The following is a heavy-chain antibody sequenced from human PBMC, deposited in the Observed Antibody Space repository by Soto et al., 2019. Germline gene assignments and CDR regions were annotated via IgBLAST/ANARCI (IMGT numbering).Heavy chain of an antibody. CDR3: ARAYSDAFDI. Sequence: PGGSLRLSCAASGFTFRDYYMTWIRQALGKGLEWVSYISSSGTGIYYADSVKGRFTISRDNAKNSLYLQMSSLRAEDTAVYYCARAYSDAFDIWGQGTTVTV. D-gene: IGHD2-15*01. J-gene: IGHJ3*02. V-gene: IGHV3-11*01. CDR1: GFTFRDYY. CDR2: ISSSGTGI.